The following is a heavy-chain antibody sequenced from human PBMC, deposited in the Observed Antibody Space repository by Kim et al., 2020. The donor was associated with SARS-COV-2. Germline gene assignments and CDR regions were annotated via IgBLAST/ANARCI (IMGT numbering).Heavy chain of an antibody. Sequence: GESLKISCAASGFTFNNYDMHWVRQVTGEGLEWVSTIGTLGDTYYPDSLKGRFTISRDNAMNSFHLQMHSLTAGDTAVYYCASASGSYRSRSYFGMDVWGQGATVTVSS. CDR1: GFTFNNYD. V-gene: IGHV3-13*01. J-gene: IGHJ6*02. D-gene: IGHD1-26*01. CDR2: IGTLGDT. CDR3: ASASGSYRSRSYFGMDV.